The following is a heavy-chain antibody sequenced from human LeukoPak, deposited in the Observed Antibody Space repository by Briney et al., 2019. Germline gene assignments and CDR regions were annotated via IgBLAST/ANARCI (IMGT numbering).Heavy chain of an antibody. CDR2: ISSSSSDI. V-gene: IGHV3-21*01. Sequence: PGGSLRLSCAASGFTFSSYSMNWVRQVPGKGLEWVSSISSSSSDIYYADSVKGRFTISRDHAKNSLYLQMHSLRAEDTAVYYCARDPYVRYCSGGSCYSGAFDYWGQGTLVTVSS. J-gene: IGHJ4*02. D-gene: IGHD2-15*01. CDR3: ARDPYVRYCSGGSCYSGAFDY. CDR1: GFTFSSYS.